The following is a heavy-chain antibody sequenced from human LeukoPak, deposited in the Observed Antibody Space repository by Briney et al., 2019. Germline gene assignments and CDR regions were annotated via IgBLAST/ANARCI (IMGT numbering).Heavy chain of an antibody. CDR2: ISGDGYTK. J-gene: IGHJ6*02. D-gene: IGHD3-22*01. CDR3: ARDAVVYSYYGMDV. V-gene: IGHV3-48*03. CDR1: GFTFTAFE. Sequence: QTGGSLRLSCAASGFTFTAFEMNWVRQSPGKGLEWISYISGDGYTKHFADSVRGRFTIPRDNAKNSLYLQMNSLRAEDTAVYYCARDAVVYSYYGMDVWGQGTTVTVSS.